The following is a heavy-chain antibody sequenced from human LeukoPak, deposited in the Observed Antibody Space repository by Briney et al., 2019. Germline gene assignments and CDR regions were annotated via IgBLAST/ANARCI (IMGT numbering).Heavy chain of an antibody. CDR1: GYTFTSYY. J-gene: IGHJ5*02. CDR2: INPSGGST. Sequence: ASVKVSCKASGYTFTSYYMHWVRQAPGQGLEWMGIINPSGGSTSYAQKFQGRVTMTRDMSTSTVYMELSSLGSEDTAVYYCARDWDCSGGSCSWFDPWGQGTLVTVSS. CDR3: ARDWDCSGGSCSWFDP. V-gene: IGHV1-46*01. D-gene: IGHD2-15*01.